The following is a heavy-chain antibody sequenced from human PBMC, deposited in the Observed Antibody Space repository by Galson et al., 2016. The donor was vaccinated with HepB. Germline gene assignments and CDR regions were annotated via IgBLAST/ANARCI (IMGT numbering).Heavy chain of an antibody. CDR2: IFHTGST. J-gene: IGHJ4*02. V-gene: IGHV4-4*02. D-gene: IGHD1-1*01. Sequence: SETLSLTCAVSGGSISSSHWWTWVRQPPGKGLEWIGEIFHTGSTNYDPFLKRQVTISADKSKNQFSLNLRSVTAADTAVYYCARSPGVQLWSEGYFENWGQGTLVTVSS. CDR1: GGSISSSHW. CDR3: ARSPGVQLWSEGYFEN.